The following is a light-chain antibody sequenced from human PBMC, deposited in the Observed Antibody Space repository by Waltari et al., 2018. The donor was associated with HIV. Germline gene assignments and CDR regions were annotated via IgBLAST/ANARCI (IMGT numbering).Light chain of an antibody. Sequence: SYELTQPPSVSVSPGQTASITCSGDKLGDNYACWYQQKPGKSKVPGIYQDSTRPSGIPERFSGSNSVNTATLTIRGTQAMDEADYYCQAWDSGTWVFGGGTKLTVL. CDR1: KLGDNY. J-gene: IGLJ3*02. V-gene: IGLV3-1*01. CDR3: QAWDSGTWV. CDR2: QDS.